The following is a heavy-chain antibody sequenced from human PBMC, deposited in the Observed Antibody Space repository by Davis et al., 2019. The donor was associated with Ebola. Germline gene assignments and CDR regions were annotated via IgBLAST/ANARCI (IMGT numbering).Heavy chain of an antibody. Sequence: ASVKVSCKASGDNFKTHAIIWVRQAPGQGLEWMGIINPSGGSTSYAQKFQGRVTITRDTSASTAYMELSSLRSEDTAVYYCAREPYGDYVYGMDVWGQGTTVNVSS. D-gene: IGHD4-17*01. CDR3: AREPYGDYVYGMDV. J-gene: IGHJ6*02. CDR1: GDNFKTHA. V-gene: IGHV1-46*02. CDR2: INPSGGST.